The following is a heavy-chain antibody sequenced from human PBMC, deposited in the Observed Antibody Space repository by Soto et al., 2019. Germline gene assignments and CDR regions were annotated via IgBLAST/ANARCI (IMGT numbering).Heavy chain of an antibody. Sequence: LPETLSLTCTVSGGSISSGGYYWSWIRQHPGKGLEWIGYIYYSGSTYYNPSLKSRVTISVDTSKNQFSLKLSSVTAADTAVYYCARLGYCSGGSCLNVPGAFDIWGQGTMVTVSS. CDR3: ARLGYCSGGSCLNVPGAFDI. J-gene: IGHJ3*02. CDR1: GGSISSGGYY. D-gene: IGHD2-15*01. V-gene: IGHV4-31*03. CDR2: IYYSGST.